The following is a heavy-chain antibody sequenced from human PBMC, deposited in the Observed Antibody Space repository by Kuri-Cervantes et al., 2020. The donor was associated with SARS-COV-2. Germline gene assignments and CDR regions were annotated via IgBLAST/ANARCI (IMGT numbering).Heavy chain of an antibody. Sequence: GESLKISCAASGFRFSDYGMNWVRQGPEKGLECVAYISSSSTSIYYADSVKGRFTISRDNAKNSLYLQMDSLRDEDTAVYYCARDSGWFDGRVRWLDPWGQGTLVTVSS. J-gene: IGHJ5*02. CDR3: ARDSGWFDGRVRWLDP. CDR2: ISSSSTSI. D-gene: IGHD6-19*01. CDR1: GFRFSDYG. V-gene: IGHV3-48*02.